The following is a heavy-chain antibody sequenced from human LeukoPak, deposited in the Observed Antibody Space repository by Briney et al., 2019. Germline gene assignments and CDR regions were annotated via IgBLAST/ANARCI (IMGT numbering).Heavy chain of an antibody. Sequence: GGSLRLSCAASAFTFSSYAMSWVRQAPGKGLEWVSGISESGFTTYYADSVKGRFTISRDHSKDTLYLQISSLRAEDAAVYYCAKHRHSDFDNYFDYWGQGTLVTVSS. CDR3: AKHRHSDFDNYFDY. CDR1: AFTFSSYA. J-gene: IGHJ4*02. CDR2: ISESGFTT. V-gene: IGHV3-23*01. D-gene: IGHD3-22*01.